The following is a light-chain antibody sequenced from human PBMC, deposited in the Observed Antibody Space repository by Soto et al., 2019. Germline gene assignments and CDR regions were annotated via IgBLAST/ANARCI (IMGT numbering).Light chain of an antibody. V-gene: IGKV1-39*01. CDR3: QQSYSTPVT. CDR1: RGIDIY. CDR2: AAS. Sequence: IRMTQSPSSLSASVGDRGTITCRASRGIDIYLNWYHQKPGKAPKLLIYAASNLQTGVPSRFSGSGSGTDFTLTISSLQPEDFATYYCQQSYSTPVTFGQGTKVDIK. J-gene: IGKJ1*01.